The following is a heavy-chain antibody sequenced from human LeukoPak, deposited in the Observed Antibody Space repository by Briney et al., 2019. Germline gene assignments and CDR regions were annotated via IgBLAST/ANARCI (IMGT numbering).Heavy chain of an antibody. V-gene: IGHV3-74*01. D-gene: IGHD2-15*01. CDR2: VHSDGSIT. J-gene: IGHJ3*02. Sequence: LSGGSLRLSCAASGFTFGNYWINWVRQAPGKGLVWVSRVHSDGSITNYADSVKGRFTISRDNSKNTLFLQMNSLRAEDTAVYYCARGGVVYPDSFDIWGRGTMVTVSS. CDR3: ARGGVVYPDSFDI. CDR1: GFTFGNYW.